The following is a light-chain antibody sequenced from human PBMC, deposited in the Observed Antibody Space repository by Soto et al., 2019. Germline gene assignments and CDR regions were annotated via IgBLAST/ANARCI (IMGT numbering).Light chain of an antibody. CDR2: AAS. CDR1: QDIRES. CDR3: QHYHDLPII. V-gene: IGKV1-33*01. Sequence: DIQMTQSPSSLSASVGDRVTLTCQASQDIRESLNWYQQKPGEAPKVLIFAASKLEVGVPSRFSGSGSGTHFTLTISSLQPEDIATYFCQHYHDLPIIFGQGTRLDVK. J-gene: IGKJ5*01.